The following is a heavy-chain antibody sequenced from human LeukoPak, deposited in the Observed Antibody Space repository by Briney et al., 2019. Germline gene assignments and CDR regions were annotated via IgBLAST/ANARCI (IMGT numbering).Heavy chain of an antibody. D-gene: IGHD5-12*01. CDR3: ARVNSGYDYRDAFDI. CDR2: IQQMVSEN. CDR1: GFIFSSFW. J-gene: IGHJ3*02. Sequence: GGSLTLSCVASGFIFSSFWVSCVRQAPGKGLEWVANIQQMVSENYYVDSVKGRFTISRENTKTSLYLQMNSHRAEDTAVYYCARVNSGYDYRDAFDIWGQGTMVTVSS. V-gene: IGHV3-7*03.